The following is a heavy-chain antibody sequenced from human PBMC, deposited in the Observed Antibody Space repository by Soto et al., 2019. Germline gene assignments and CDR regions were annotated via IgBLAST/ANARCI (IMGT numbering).Heavy chain of an antibody. J-gene: IGHJ4*02. CDR3: ARSGYSSGWSYFYY. CDR2: IWYDGSNK. Sequence: QVQLVESGGGVVQPGRSLRLSCAASGFTFSSYGMHWVRQAPGKGLEWVAVIWYDGSNKYYADSVKGRFTISRDNSKNTLYLQMNCLRAEDTAVYYCARSGYSSGWSYFYYWGQGTLVTVSS. CDR1: GFTFSSYG. D-gene: IGHD6-19*01. V-gene: IGHV3-33*01.